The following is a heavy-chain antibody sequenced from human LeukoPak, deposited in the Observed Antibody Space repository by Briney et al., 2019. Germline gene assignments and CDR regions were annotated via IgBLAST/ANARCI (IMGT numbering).Heavy chain of an antibody. V-gene: IGHV1-24*01. CDR3: ATDHYYGSGSRGYFDY. J-gene: IGHJ4*02. CDR1: GYTLTELS. D-gene: IGHD3-10*01. Sequence: ASVKVSCKVSGYTLTELSMHWVRQAPGNGLEWRGGFDPEDGETIYAQKFQGRVTMTEDTSTDTAYMELSSLRSEDTAVYYCATDHYYGSGSRGYFDYWGQGTPVTVSS. CDR2: FDPEDGET.